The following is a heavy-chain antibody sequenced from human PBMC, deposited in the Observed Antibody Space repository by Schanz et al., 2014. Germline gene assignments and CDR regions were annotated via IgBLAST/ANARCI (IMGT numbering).Heavy chain of an antibody. Sequence: QIQLVQSGPEVKKPGATVKVSCTASGYIFINSGINWVRQAPGQGLEWMGWISVYNHNKDYDQKFQGRVTMTTDTATSTAYMAQTELRSDGTAVNYSARDPQFFDRDDLYYFDTWGQGTLVTVSS. D-gene: IGHD3-3*01. CDR1: GYIFINSG. CDR3: ARDPQFFDRDDLYYFDT. J-gene: IGHJ4*02. CDR2: ISVYNHNK. V-gene: IGHV1-18*01.